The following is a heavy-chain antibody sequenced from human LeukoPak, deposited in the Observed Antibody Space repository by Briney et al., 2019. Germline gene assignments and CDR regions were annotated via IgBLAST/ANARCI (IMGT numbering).Heavy chain of an antibody. V-gene: IGHV3-23*01. CDR1: GFTFSSSA. J-gene: IGHJ6*03. CDR2: ISGSDSST. Sequence: GGSLRLSCAASGFTFSSSAMSWVRQAPGKGLEWVSTISGSDSSTHYADSVKGRFTISRDNAKNSLYLQMNSLRAEDTAVYYCARSTRNSSGWYDDYYYYYMDVWGKGTTVTVSS. D-gene: IGHD6-19*01. CDR3: ARSTRNSSGWYDDYYYYYMDV.